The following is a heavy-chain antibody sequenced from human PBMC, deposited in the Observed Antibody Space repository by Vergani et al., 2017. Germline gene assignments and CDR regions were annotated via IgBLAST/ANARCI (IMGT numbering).Heavy chain of an antibody. D-gene: IGHD6-19*01. V-gene: IGHV1-2*02. J-gene: IGHJ6*02. Sequence: QVQLVQSGAEVKKPGASVKVSCKASVYTFTCSSLHWVRQAPGQGLEWMGWINPNSGGTNYAQKFQGRGTMTRDTSISTAYMDSSRLRSDDTAVYYCERGRSSARPRDYYGMDVWGQGTTVTGSS. CDR2: INPNSGGT. CDR1: VYTFTCSS. CDR3: ERGRSSARPRDYYGMDV.